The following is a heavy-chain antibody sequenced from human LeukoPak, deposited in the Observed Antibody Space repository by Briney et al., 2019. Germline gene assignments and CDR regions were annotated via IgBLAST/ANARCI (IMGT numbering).Heavy chain of an antibody. V-gene: IGHV3-66*01. CDR1: GFTVSSNY. CDR3: ARDMENTAMDPFDY. Sequence: GGSLRLSCAASGFTVSSNYMSWVRQAPGKGLEWVSVIYSGGSTYYADSVKGRFTISGDNSKNTLYLQMNSLRVEDTAVYYCARDMENTAMDPFDYWGQGTLVTVSS. J-gene: IGHJ4*02. D-gene: IGHD5-18*01. CDR2: IYSGGST.